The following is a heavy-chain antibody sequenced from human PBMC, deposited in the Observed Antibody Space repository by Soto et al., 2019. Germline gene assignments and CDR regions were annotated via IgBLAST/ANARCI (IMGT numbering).Heavy chain of an antibody. D-gene: IGHD5-12*01. CDR3: ASGLQRWLRRINNGYSG. CDR2: IIPMFGTA. CDR1: GGTFSTYA. J-gene: IGHJ4*02. Sequence: QVQLVQSGAEVKKPESSVKVSCKAPGGTFSTYAISWVRQAPGQGLEWMGGIIPMFGTANYAQRFQDRVTITAAESTNTVYMELSSLRSEDTAVYFCASGLQRWLRRINNGYSGWGQGTLVTVSS. V-gene: IGHV1-69*12.